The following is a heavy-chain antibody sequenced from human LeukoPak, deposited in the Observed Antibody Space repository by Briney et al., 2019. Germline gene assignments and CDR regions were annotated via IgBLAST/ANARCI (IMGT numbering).Heavy chain of an antibody. CDR3: ARRDSSGYYFKDMDY. CDR2: INHSGST. D-gene: IGHD3-22*01. J-gene: IGHJ4*02. Sequence: SETLSLTCAVYGGSSSGYYWSWIRQPPGKGLEWIGEINHSGSTNYNPSLKSRVTISVDKSKNQFSLKLSSVTAADTAVYYCARRDSSGYYFKDMDYWGQGTLVTVSS. V-gene: IGHV4-34*01. CDR1: GGSSSGYY.